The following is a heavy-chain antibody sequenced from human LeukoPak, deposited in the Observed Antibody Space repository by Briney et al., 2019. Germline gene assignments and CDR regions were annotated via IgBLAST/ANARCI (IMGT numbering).Heavy chain of an antibody. J-gene: IGHJ4*02. Sequence: GGSLRLSCAASGFTFSSNGMSWVRQAPGKGLEWVSAISGSGGSTYYADSVKGRFTISRDNSKNTLYLQMNNLRAEDTAVYYCAKDLSTTMVRGVRADYWGQGTLVTVSS. CDR3: AKDLSTTMVRGVRADY. V-gene: IGHV3-23*01. D-gene: IGHD3-10*01. CDR2: ISGSGGST. CDR1: GFTFSSNG.